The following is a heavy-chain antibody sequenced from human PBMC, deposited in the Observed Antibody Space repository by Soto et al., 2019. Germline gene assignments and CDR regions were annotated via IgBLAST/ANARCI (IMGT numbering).Heavy chain of an antibody. CDR3: VRDGSKSLRDWFDP. CDR2: VYATGTT. Sequence: RPETLSLTCNVSVGSISKFYWAWIRKTAGNGLEWMGRVYATGTTDYNPSLRSRVAMSVDISKKTFSLRLRSVTGADSGVYYCVRDGSKSLRDWFDPWGQGILVTVSS. V-gene: IGHV4-4*07. CDR1: VGSISKFY. J-gene: IGHJ5*02.